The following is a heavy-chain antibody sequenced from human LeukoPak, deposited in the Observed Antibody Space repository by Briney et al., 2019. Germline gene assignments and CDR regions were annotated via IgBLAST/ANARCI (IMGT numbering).Heavy chain of an antibody. J-gene: IGHJ4*02. CDR3: ARPDYHSSASYYGPFDY. CDR1: GGSISSVSYY. Sequence: SEILSLTCTVSGGSISSVSYYWGWIRQPPGKGLEWIGSIHHSGSPYYNPSLKSRVTISVDTSKNHFSLTLSSVTAADTAVYFCARPDYHSSASYYGPFDYWGQGSLVTVSS. D-gene: IGHD3-22*01. V-gene: IGHV4-39*02. CDR2: IHHSGSP.